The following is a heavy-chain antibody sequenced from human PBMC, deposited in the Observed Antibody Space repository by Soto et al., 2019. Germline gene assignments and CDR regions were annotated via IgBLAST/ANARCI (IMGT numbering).Heavy chain of an antibody. CDR2: ISAYNGNT. J-gene: IGHJ4*02. D-gene: IGHD2-21*02. Sequence: VQLVQSGAEVKKPGASVKVSCKASGYTFTSYGISWVRQAPGQGLEWMGWISAYNGNTNYAQKLQGRVTMTTDTSTSTAYMELRSLRSDDTAVYYCARDKGYCGGDCYSYYFDYWGQGTLVTVSS. CDR3: ARDKGYCGGDCYSYYFDY. CDR1: GYTFTSYG. V-gene: IGHV1-18*01.